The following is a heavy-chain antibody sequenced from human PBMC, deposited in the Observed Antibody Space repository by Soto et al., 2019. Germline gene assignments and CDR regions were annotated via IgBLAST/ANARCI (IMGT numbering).Heavy chain of an antibody. J-gene: IGHJ3*02. CDR2: IYYTGST. Sequence: SETLSLTCTVSGGSISSYYWSWIRQPPGKGLEWIGYIYYTGSTNYNPSLKSRVTMSVDTSKNQFSLRLRSVTAADTAVYYCARHTTHCSSTSCHYGAFNIWGQGTVVTVSS. CDR1: GGSISSYY. D-gene: IGHD2-2*01. V-gene: IGHV4-59*08. CDR3: ARHTTHCSSTSCHYGAFNI.